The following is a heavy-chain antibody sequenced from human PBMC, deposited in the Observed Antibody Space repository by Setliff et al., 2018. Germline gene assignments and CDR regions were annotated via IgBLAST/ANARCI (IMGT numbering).Heavy chain of an antibody. J-gene: IGHJ6*03. V-gene: IGHV1-69*05. CDR3: ARESGSPRYMDV. Sequence: SVKVSCKASGDTFSSYAINWVRQAPGQGLEWMGGIIPIFGTANYAQKFQGRLTITTVGSTSTAYMELSSLRSEDTAVYYCARESGSPRYMDVWGNGTTVTVSS. CDR2: IIPIFGTA. CDR1: GDTFSSYA. D-gene: IGHD3-3*01.